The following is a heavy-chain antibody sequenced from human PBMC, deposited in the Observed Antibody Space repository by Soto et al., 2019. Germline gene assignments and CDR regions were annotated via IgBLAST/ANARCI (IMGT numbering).Heavy chain of an antibody. CDR2: ISGSGGTT. V-gene: IGHV3-23*01. CDR1: GFTFGSYA. D-gene: IGHD6-13*01. CDR3: AKDALRLAAAGPHFDY. Sequence: PGGSLRLSCAASGFTFGSYAMSWVRQAPGKGLEWVSGISGSGGTTYYADSVKGRFTISRDNSKNTLYLQMNSLRAEDTAVYYCAKDALRLAAAGPHFDYWGQGTLVTVPS. J-gene: IGHJ4*02.